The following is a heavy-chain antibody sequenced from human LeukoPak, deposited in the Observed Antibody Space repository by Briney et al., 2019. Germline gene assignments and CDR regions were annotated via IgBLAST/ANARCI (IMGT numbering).Heavy chain of an antibody. CDR3: AELGITMIGGV. CDR1: GFTFSFYW. V-gene: IGHV3-7*01. CDR2: IKQDGSEK. Sequence: GGSLRLSCAASGFTFSFYWMTWVRQAPGKGLEWVANIKQDGSEKYYVDSVKGRFTISRDNAKNSLYLQMNSLRAEDTAVYYCAELGITMIGGVWGKGTTVTISS. J-gene: IGHJ6*04. D-gene: IGHD3-10*02.